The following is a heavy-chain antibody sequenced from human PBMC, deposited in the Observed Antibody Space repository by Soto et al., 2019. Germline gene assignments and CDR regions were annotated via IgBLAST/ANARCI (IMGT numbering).Heavy chain of an antibody. CDR1: GGSISSSSYY. J-gene: IGHJ6*03. D-gene: IGHD2-21*02. V-gene: IGHV4-39*01. CDR2: IYYSGST. Sequence: PSETLSLTCTVSGGSISSSSYYWGWIRQPPGKGLEWIGSIYYSGSTYYNPSLKSRVTISVDTSKNQFSLKLSSVTAADTAVYYCARLPVSGDSNVNLYSSYSMDVRGKATTLTVS. CDR3: ARLPVSGDSNVNLYSSYSMDV.